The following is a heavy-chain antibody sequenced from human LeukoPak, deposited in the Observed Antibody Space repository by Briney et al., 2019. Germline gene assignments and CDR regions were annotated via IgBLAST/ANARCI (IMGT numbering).Heavy chain of an antibody. Sequence: PSETLSLTCAVSGVSFSGYYWSWIRQSPEKGLEWIGEINHSAYTNYNPSLKRRVAISLDTSKTQFSLKLLSATAADTAVYYCARGRDDYTDYNWFEPWGQGTLVTVSS. CDR1: GVSFSGYY. J-gene: IGHJ5*02. CDR2: INHSAYT. V-gene: IGHV4-34*01. CDR3: ARGRDDYTDYNWFEP. D-gene: IGHD4-11*01.